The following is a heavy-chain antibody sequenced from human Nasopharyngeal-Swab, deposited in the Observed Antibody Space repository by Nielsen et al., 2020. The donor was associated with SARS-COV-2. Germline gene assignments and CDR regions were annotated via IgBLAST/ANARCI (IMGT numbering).Heavy chain of an antibody. D-gene: IGHD3-16*01. J-gene: IGHJ2*01. CDR1: GFTFSSYA. CDR3: ARGGSDL. CDR2: ISYDGSNK. V-gene: IGHV3-30*04. Sequence: GKSLKISCAASGFTFSSYAMHWVRQAPGKGLEWVAVISYDGSNKYYADSVKGRFTISRDNSKNTLYLQMNSLRAEDTAVYYCARGGSDLWGRGTLVTVSS.